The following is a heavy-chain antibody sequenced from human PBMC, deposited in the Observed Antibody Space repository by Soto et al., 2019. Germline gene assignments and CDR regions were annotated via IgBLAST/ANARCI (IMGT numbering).Heavy chain of an antibody. D-gene: IGHD2-2*01. CDR3: AKAGTYCRSTSCHKWFDP. Sequence: GGSLRLSCAASGFTFSSYAMSWVRQAPGKGLEWVSAISGSGGSTYYADSVKGRFTISRDNSKNTLYLQMNSLRAEDTAVYYCAKAGTYCRSTSCHKWFDPWGEGTLVPVSS. CDR2: ISGSGGST. V-gene: IGHV3-23*01. J-gene: IGHJ5*02. CDR1: GFTFSSYA.